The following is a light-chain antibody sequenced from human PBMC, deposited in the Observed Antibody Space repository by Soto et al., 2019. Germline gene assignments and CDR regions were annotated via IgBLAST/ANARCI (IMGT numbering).Light chain of an antibody. CDR2: GAS. V-gene: IGKV1-39*01. J-gene: IGKJ5*01. CDR3: QQSYSNPIT. Sequence: DIQMTQSPSSLSASVGDRVTITCRASQTVSTYLNWYQQKPGKAPKLLIYGASSLQSGVPSRFSGSRSGTDFTLTINSLQPEDFAIYYCQQSYSNPITFGQGTRLEIK. CDR1: QTVSTY.